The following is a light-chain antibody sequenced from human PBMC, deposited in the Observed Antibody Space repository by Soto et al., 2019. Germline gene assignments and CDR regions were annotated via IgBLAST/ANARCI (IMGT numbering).Light chain of an antibody. CDR1: RSIGTW. CDR2: GVS. V-gene: IGKV1-5*01. Sequence: DIQMTQSPSTLSASVGDRVTITCRASRSIGTWLAWYQQRPGKAPKLLVYGVSTLQSGVPSRFSGRGSGTDFTLTISSLQPEDFATYYCQQLNSDPPITFGQGTRLEIK. CDR3: QQLNSDPPIT. J-gene: IGKJ5*01.